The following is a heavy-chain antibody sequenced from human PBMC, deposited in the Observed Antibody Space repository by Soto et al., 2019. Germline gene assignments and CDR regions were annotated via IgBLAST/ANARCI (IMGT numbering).Heavy chain of an antibody. Sequence: ASVKVSCKASGYTFTGYYMHWVRQAPGQWLEWMGWINPNSGGTNYAQKFQGWVTMTRDTSISTAYMELSRLRSDDTAVYYCARVSYSSSWYGAFDIWGQGTMVTVSS. CDR3: ARVSYSSSWYGAFDI. J-gene: IGHJ3*02. CDR2: INPNSGGT. D-gene: IGHD6-13*01. V-gene: IGHV1-2*04. CDR1: GYTFTGYY.